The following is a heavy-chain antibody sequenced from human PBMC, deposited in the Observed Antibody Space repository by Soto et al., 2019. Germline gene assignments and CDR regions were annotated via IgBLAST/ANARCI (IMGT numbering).Heavy chain of an antibody. CDR1: GGSVSGDKNY. CDR3: ATSPRFAFDF. V-gene: IGHV4-61*01. CDR2: ISYSGAT. Sequence: QVQLQESGPGLVKPSETLSLICTVSGGSVSGDKNYWSWIRQSPGKGLEWVGNISYSGATNYNPSLKSRLNISVDRSKNQFALKLSSVTASDTALYYCATSPRFAFDFWGQGTTVIVSS. D-gene: IGHD3-16*01. J-gene: IGHJ3*01.